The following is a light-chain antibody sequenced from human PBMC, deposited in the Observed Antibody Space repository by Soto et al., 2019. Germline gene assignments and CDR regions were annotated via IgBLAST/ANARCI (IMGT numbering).Light chain of an antibody. CDR1: QTVRNNY. J-gene: IGKJ4*01. CDR2: DAS. CDR3: QQFSSYPLT. Sequence: EFVSMPTAGTPSLSPGEGATLSCKASQTVRNNYLAWYQQKPGQAPRLLIYDASSRATGIPDRFSGGGSGTDFTLTISRLEPEDFAVYYCQQFSSYPLTFGGGTKVDIK. V-gene: IGKV3-20*01.